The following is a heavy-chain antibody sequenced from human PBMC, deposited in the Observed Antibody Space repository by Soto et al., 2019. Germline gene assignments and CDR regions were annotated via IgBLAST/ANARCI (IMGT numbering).Heavy chain of an antibody. J-gene: IGHJ4*02. CDR2: ITYDGSFQ. CDR3: AKDRVGGTFYTPLGF. D-gene: IGHD1-7*01. Sequence: PGGSLRLSCRASGFNFDNYGMHWVRQAPGKGLEWVAVITYDGSFQYYADSVKGRFTISRDNSKNTLFLHLNTLKPEDTAVYHCAKDRVGGTFYTPLGFWGQGTLVTVSS. CDR1: GFNFDNYG. V-gene: IGHV3-30*18.